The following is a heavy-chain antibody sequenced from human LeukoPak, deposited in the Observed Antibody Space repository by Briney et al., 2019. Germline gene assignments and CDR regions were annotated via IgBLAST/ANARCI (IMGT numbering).Heavy chain of an antibody. CDR2: IYYSGST. CDR1: GGSISSGDYY. J-gene: IGHJ4*02. Sequence: SQTLSLTCTVSGGSISSGDYYWSWIRQPPGKGLEWIGYIYYSGSTYYNPSLKRRVTMSVDTSKNQFSLKLSSVTAADTAVYYCARGYCSGGSCYHFDYWGQGTLVTVSS. CDR3: ARGYCSGGSCYHFDY. D-gene: IGHD2-15*01. V-gene: IGHV4-30-4*08.